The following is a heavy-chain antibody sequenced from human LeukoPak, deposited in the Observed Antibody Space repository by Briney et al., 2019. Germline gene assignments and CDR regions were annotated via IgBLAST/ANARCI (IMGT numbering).Heavy chain of an antibody. Sequence: SETLSLTCTVSGGSISSYYWSWIRQPPGKGLEWIGYIYYSGSTNYNPSLKSRVTISVDTSKNQFSLKLSSVTAADTAVYYCARSFGITKIDWGQGTLVTVSS. J-gene: IGHJ4*02. CDR2: IYYSGST. CDR1: GGSISSYY. V-gene: IGHV4-59*01. CDR3: ARSFGITKID. D-gene: IGHD3-22*01.